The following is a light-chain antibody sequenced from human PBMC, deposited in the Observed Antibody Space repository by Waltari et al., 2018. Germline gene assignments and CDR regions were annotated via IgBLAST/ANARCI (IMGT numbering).Light chain of an antibody. J-gene: IGKJ4*01. Sequence: DIQMTQSPSTLSASVGDRVTLTCRASQSVKNNLAWYQQKPGKAPKVLIHKASRLESGVPSRFSGSGFGTEFILSISSLQPDDFATYYCQEYDSLPVTFGGGTKVEIK. CDR2: KAS. CDR3: QEYDSLPVT. V-gene: IGKV1-5*03. CDR1: QSVKNN.